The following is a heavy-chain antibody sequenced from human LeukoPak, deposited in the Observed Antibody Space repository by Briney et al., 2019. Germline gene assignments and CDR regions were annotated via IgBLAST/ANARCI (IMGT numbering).Heavy chain of an antibody. CDR3: ARGGRAMVRGVTDWFDP. CDR1: GFTVSNNY. D-gene: IGHD3-10*01. Sequence: GGSLRLSCAASGFTVSNNYMSWVRQAPGKGLVWVSRINSDGSSTRYADSVKGRFTISRDNAKNTLYLQMNSLRAEDTAVYYCARGGRAMVRGVTDWFDPWGQGTLVTVSS. V-gene: IGHV3-74*01. J-gene: IGHJ5*02. CDR2: INSDGSST.